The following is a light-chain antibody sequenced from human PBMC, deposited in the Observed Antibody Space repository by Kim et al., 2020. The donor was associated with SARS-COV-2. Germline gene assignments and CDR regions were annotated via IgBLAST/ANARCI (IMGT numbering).Light chain of an antibody. CDR3: SSYTNSNTRV. CDR2: EVS. J-gene: IGLJ2*01. Sequence: GQSFTISCTGTSSDFGGFNYLSWYQQHPGKAPKLIIYEVSNRPSGVSHRFSASKSGNTASLTISGLQADDEADYYCSSYTNSNTRVFGGGTQLTVL. V-gene: IGLV2-14*03. CDR1: SSDFGGFNY.